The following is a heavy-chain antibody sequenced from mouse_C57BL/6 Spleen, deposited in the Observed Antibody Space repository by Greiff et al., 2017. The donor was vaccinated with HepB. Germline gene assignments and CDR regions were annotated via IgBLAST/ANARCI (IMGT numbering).Heavy chain of an antibody. CDR2: ISSGSSTI. CDR3: ARGKDYYYGSSYEGFAY. CDR1: GFTFSDYG. V-gene: IGHV5-17*01. J-gene: IGHJ3*01. D-gene: IGHD1-1*01. Sequence: VQLKESGGGLVKPGGSLKLSCAASGFTFSDYGMHWVRQAPEKGLEWVAYISSGSSTIYYADTVKGRFTISRDNAKNTLFLQMTSLRSEDTAMYYCARGKDYYYGSSYEGFAYWGQGTLVTVSA.